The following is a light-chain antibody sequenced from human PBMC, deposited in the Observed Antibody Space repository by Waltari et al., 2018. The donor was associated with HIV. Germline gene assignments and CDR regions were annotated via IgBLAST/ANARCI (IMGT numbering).Light chain of an antibody. V-gene: IGKV3-20*01. CDR3: QQYGTSPRT. J-gene: IGKJ1*01. CDR2: GAS. CDR1: QSVSSRS. Sequence: LTQSPGTLSLSPGERATLSCRASQSVSSRSLAWYQQRPGQAPKLLISGASSRATGIPDRFSGSGSGTDFTLTISRLEPEDFAVYYCQQYGTSPRTFGQGTKVEIK.